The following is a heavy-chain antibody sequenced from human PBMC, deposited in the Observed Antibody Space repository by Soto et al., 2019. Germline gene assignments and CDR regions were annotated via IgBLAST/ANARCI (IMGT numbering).Heavy chain of an antibody. CDR2: IYYSGST. CDR3: ARRLAGAVAGTIFDY. D-gene: IGHD6-19*01. V-gene: IGHV4-39*01. J-gene: IGHJ4*02. Sequence: SSETLSLTCTVSGGSISSSSYYWGWIRQPPGKGLEWIGSIYYSGSTYYNPSLKSRVTISVDTSKNQFSLKLSSVTAADTAVYYCARRLAGAVAGTIFDYSGQGTLVTVSS. CDR1: GGSISSSSYY.